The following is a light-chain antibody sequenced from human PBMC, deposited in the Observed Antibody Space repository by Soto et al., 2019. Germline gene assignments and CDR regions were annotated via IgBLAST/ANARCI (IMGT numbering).Light chain of an antibody. V-gene: IGLV2-14*01. CDR1: SSDVGGYNY. Sequence: QSALTQPASVSGSPGQSITISCTGTSSDVGGYNYVSWYQQHPGKAPKFMIYDVSNRPSGVSNRFSGSKSGNTASLTISGLQAEDEADYYCSSYTSNSTLVVFGGGTQLTVL. CDR2: DVS. J-gene: IGLJ2*01. CDR3: SSYTSNSTLVV.